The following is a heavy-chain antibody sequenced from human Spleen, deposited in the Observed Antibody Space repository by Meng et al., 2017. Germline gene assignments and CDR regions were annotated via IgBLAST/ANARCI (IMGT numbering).Heavy chain of an antibody. Sequence: SDTLSHICSVPGNCIINYYWTEIRQPAGKGLEWIGRIYSSGSTNYNPSLKSRATVSVYTSRNPFSLNLRSVTAADTAVYYCARLQYYYDTSGYYLPGWFDPWGQGTLVTVSS. CDR2: IYSSGST. J-gene: IGHJ5*02. V-gene: IGHV4-4*07. D-gene: IGHD3-22*01. CDR3: ARLQYYYDTSGYYLPGWFDP. CDR1: GNCIINYY.